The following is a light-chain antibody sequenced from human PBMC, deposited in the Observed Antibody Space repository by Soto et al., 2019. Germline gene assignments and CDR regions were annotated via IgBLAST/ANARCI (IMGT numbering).Light chain of an antibody. J-gene: IGKJ2*01. V-gene: IGKV4-1*01. Sequence: DIVMTQSPDSLAVSLGERATINCKSSHSGLYSPNNKDYLGWYQQKPGQPPKLLMYWAFTLESGVTDRFSGTGSGTDFKLSIRGLQAKDVAIYYCQPHYNRPYTCGQGTKLEIK. CDR2: WAF. CDR3: QPHYNRPYT. CDR1: HSGLYSPNNKDY.